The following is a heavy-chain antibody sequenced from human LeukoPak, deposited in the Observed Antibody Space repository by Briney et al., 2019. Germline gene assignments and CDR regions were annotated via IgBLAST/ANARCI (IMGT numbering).Heavy chain of an antibody. J-gene: IGHJ3*02. D-gene: IGHD2-15*01. CDR1: GDPIGSYS. V-gene: IGHV4-4*09. Sequence: SETLSLTCTVSGDPIGSYSWSWIRQPPGKALEWIGYIFFSGSTNYNPSLKSRVTLSLDTSKNQFSLKLSSVTAADTAVYYCARAGQDIFGAFDIWGQGTMVTVSS. CDR2: IFFSGST. CDR3: ARAGQDIFGAFDI.